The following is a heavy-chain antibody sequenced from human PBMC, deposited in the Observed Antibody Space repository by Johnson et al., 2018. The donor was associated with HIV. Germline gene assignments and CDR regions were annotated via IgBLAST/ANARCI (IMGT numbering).Heavy chain of an antibody. CDR1: GFTFSGYG. J-gene: IGHJ3*02. CDR3: ANKPEQWLVADDAFDI. CDR2: ISYDGSNK. D-gene: IGHD6-19*01. V-gene: IGHV3-30*18. Sequence: QVQLVESGGGAVQPGKSLRLACAASGFTFSGYGMHWVRQAPGKGLEWVAVISYDGSNKYYADSVKGRFTISRDNSKNTLYLQMNSLRAEDTAVYYCANKPEQWLVADDAFDIWGQGTMVTVSS.